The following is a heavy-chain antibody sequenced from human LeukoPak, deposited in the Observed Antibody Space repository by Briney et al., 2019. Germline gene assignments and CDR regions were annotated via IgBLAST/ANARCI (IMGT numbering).Heavy chain of an antibody. CDR1: GFTFSSYA. J-gene: IGHJ3*02. V-gene: IGHV3-30-3*01. CDR3: ARDRIKQWSPVVHDAFDI. D-gene: IGHD6-19*01. Sequence: GGSLRLSCAASGFTFSSYAMHWVRQAPGKGLEWVAVISYDGSNKYYADSVKGRFTISRDNSKNTLYLQMNSLRAEDTAVYYCARDRIKQWSPVVHDAFDIWGQGTMVTVSS. CDR2: ISYDGSNK.